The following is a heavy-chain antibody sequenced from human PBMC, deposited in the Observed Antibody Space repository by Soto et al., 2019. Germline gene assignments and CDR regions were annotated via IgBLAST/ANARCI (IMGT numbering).Heavy chain of an antibody. CDR2: IYYSGST. CDR3: ARAPYYGSGSYYWFDP. D-gene: IGHD3-10*01. CDR1: GGSISSYY. Sequence: SETQSLTSTVSGGSISSYYWSWIRQPPGKGLEWIGYIYYSGSTNYNPSLKSRVTISVDTSKNQFSLKLSSVTAADTAVYYCARAPYYGSGSYYWFDPWGQGTLVSVSS. V-gene: IGHV4-59*01. J-gene: IGHJ5*02.